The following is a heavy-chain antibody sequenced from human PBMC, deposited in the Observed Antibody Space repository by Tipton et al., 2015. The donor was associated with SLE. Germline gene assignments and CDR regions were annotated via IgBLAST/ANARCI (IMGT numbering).Heavy chain of an antibody. CDR1: GGSISSGSYY. D-gene: IGHD3-9*01. CDR3: ARGLDILTGSDPDY. V-gene: IGHV4-39*07. Sequence: TLSLTCTVSGGSISSGSYYWSWIRQPPGKGLEWIGSIYHSGSTYYNPSLKSRVTISVDTSKNQFSLKLSSVTAADTAVYYCARGLDILTGSDPDYWGQGTLVTVSS. J-gene: IGHJ4*02. CDR2: IYHSGST.